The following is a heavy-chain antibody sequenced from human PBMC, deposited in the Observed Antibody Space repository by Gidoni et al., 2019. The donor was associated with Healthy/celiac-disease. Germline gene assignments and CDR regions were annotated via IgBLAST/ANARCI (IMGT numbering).Heavy chain of an antibody. CDR3: ARDQVPPPPPVAREYSEALDV. V-gene: IGHV3-30-3*01. CDR2: ISYDGSNK. Sequence: QVQLVESGGGVVQPGRSLRLSCAASGFTFSSYAMHWVRQAPGKGLEWVAVISYDGSNKYYADSVKGRFTISRDNSKNTLYLQMNSLRAEDTAVYYCARDQVPPPPPVAREYSEALDVWGQGTTVTVSS. CDR1: GFTFSSYA. J-gene: IGHJ6*02. D-gene: IGHD5-12*01.